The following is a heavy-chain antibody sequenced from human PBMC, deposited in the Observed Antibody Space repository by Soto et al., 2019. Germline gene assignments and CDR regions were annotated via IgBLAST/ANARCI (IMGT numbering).Heavy chain of an antibody. CDR2: IKSDGSDT. J-gene: IGHJ4*02. CDR1: GFTFNIYW. V-gene: IGHV3-74*01. CDR3: ARDRTYPSDY. Sequence: GGSLRLSCATSGFTFNIYWMHWVRQAPGKGLVWISRIKSDGSDTIYADSVKGRFTISRDNARNTLYLQMNSLRAEDTATYYCARDRTYPSDYLGQGTLVTVSS.